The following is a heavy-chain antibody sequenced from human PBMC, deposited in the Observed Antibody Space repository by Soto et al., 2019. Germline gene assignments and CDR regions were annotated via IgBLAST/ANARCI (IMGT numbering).Heavy chain of an antibody. CDR1: GFTFSSYE. Sequence: GGSLRLSCAASGFTFSSYEMNWVRQAPGKGLEWVSYISSSGSTIYYADSVKGRFTISRDNAKNSLYLQMNSLRAEDTAVYYCAREGSSGWFDFDYWGQGTLVTVS. CDR3: AREGSSGWFDFDY. V-gene: IGHV3-48*03. CDR2: ISSSGSTI. J-gene: IGHJ4*02. D-gene: IGHD6-19*01.